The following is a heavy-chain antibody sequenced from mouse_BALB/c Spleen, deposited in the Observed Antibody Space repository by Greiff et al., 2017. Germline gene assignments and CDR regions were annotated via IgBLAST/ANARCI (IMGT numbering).Heavy chain of an antibody. CDR1: GFTFSSYA. J-gene: IGHJ3*01. CDR2: ISSGGST. D-gene: IGHD1-1*01. Sequence: EVKVEESGGGLVKPGGSLKLSCAASGFTFSSYAMSWVRQTPEKRLEWVASISSGGSTYYPDSVKGRFTISRDNARNILYLQMSSLRSEDTAMYYCARRGTTEFAYWGQGTLVTVSA. V-gene: IGHV5-6-5*01. CDR3: ARRGTTEFAY.